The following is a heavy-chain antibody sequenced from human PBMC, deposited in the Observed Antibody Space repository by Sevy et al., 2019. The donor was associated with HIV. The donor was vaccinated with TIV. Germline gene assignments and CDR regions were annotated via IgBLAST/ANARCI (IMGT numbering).Heavy chain of an antibody. CDR3: AAGIYTSAWSYYYHYTMDV. J-gene: IGHJ6*02. CDR2: MNPNSGNT. V-gene: IGHV1-8*01. D-gene: IGHD6-19*01. CDR1: GYAFNNYD. Sequence: ASVKVSCKASGYAFNNYDINWVRQATGQGLEWMGWMNPNSGNTGFAQMFQDRVTMTRNTSISTAYMELSSLTSEDTAVYYCAAGIYTSAWSYYYHYTMDVWGQGTTVTVSS.